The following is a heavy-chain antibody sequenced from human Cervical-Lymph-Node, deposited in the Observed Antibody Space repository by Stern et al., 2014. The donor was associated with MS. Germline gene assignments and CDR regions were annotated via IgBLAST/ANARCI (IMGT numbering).Heavy chain of an antibody. D-gene: IGHD3-3*01. CDR3: ARANYDFWSGNSSFQRYYYGMDV. Sequence: EVQLVEPGGGLVQPGGSLRLSCAASGFTFSSYSMNWVRQAPGKGLEWISYISSSRSTIYYADSVKGRFTISRDNAKNSLYLQMNSLRDEDTAVYYCARANYDFWSGNSSFQRYYYGMDVWGQGTTVTVSS. V-gene: IGHV3-48*02. CDR2: ISSSRSTI. CDR1: GFTFSSYS. J-gene: IGHJ6*02.